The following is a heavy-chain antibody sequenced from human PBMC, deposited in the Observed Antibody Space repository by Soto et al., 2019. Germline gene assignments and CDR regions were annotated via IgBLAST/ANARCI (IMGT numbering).Heavy chain of an antibody. V-gene: IGHV5-51*01. CDR1: GYSFTSYW. D-gene: IGHD6-19*01. CDR3: ARHEYSSGWYDSYYYYGMDV. J-gene: IGHJ6*02. CDR2: IYPGDSDT. Sequence: PGESLKISCKGSGYSFTSYWIGWVRQMPGKGLEWMGIIYPGDSDTRYSPSFQGQVTISADKSISTAYLQWSSLKASDTAMYYCARHEYSSGWYDSYYYYGMDVWGQGTTVTVSS.